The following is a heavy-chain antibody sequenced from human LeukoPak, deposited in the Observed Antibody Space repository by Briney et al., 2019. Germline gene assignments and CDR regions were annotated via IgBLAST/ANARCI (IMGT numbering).Heavy chain of an antibody. J-gene: IGHJ4*02. CDR2: IKQDGSEK. CDR3: ARVAISGYDYYFDY. D-gene: IGHD5-12*01. Sequence: GGSLRLSCAASGFTFSSYWMSWVRQAPGKGLEWVANIKQDGSEKYYVDSVKGRFTISRDNAKTSLYLQMNSLRAEDTAVYYCARVAISGYDYYFDYWGQGTLVTVSS. V-gene: IGHV3-7*01. CDR1: GFTFSSYW.